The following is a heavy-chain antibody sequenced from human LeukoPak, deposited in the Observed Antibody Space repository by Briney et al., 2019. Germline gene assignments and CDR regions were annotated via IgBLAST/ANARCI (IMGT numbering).Heavy chain of an antibody. Sequence: GGSLRLSCAASGLTFSSYWMSWVRQAPGKGLEWVANIKQDGSERYYVDSVKGRFTISRDNAKNSLYLQMNSLRAEDTAVYYCARDQGIADYGMDVWGQGTTVTVSS. CDR2: IKQDGSER. CDR3: ARDQGIADYGMDV. V-gene: IGHV3-7*03. CDR1: GLTFSSYW. D-gene: IGHD6-13*01. J-gene: IGHJ6*02.